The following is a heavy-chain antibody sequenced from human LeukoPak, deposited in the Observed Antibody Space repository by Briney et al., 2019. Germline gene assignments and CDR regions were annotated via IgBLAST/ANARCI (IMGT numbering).Heavy chain of an antibody. J-gene: IGHJ4*02. Sequence: GGSLRLSCAASGFTFSSYAMSWVRQAPGKGLEWVSAISYSGGTTYYADSVRGRFTISRDNSKNTLYLQMNSLRAEDTAVYYCAKDRRRGSSSWYPKSYFDYWGQGTLVTVSS. CDR1: GFTFSSYA. CDR2: ISYSGGTT. D-gene: IGHD6-13*01. CDR3: AKDRRRGSSSWYPKSYFDY. V-gene: IGHV3-23*01.